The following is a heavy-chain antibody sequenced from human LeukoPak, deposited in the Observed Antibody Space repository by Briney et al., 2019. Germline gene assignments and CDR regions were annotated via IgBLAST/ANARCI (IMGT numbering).Heavy chain of an antibody. CDR3: AKESAAMGPFYFDL. D-gene: IGHD2-2*01. CDR1: GFTFDDYT. V-gene: IGHV3-43*01. J-gene: IGHJ2*01. CDR2: INRDSGST. Sequence: GGSLRLSCAASGFTFDDYTMHWVRQAPGKGLEWVSLINRDSGSTYYADSVKGRFTISRDNSKNSLYLQMNSLRTVDTALYYCAKESAAMGPFYFDLWGRGTLVTVSS.